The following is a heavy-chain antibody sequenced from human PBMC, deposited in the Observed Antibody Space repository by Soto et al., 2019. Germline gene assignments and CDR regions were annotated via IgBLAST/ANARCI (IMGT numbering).Heavy chain of an antibody. CDR2: ISINSAYI. D-gene: IGHD6-13*01. CDR1: GLTFRSFT. V-gene: IGHV3-21*01. Sequence: GGSLRLSCAASGLTFRSFTMNGVRQAPGKGLEWVSTISINSAYIYYTDALRGRFTISRDNAKNSLHLQMNSLRAEDTAVYYCTRDASRDSSARGWFDPWGPGTLVTVSS. J-gene: IGHJ5*02. CDR3: TRDASRDSSARGWFDP.